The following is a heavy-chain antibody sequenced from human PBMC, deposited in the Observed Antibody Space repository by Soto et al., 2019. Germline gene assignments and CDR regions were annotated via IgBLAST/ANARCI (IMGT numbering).Heavy chain of an antibody. CDR2: INHSGST. D-gene: IGHD5-12*01. CDR3: AGYHPDGGFY. CDR1: GGSFSGYY. Sequence: PSETLSLTCAVYGGSFSGYYWSWIRQPPGKGLEWIGEINHSGSTNYNPSLKSRVTISVDTSKNQFSLKLSSVTAADTAVYYCAGYHPDGGFYWGQGTLVTVSS. V-gene: IGHV4-34*01. J-gene: IGHJ4*02.